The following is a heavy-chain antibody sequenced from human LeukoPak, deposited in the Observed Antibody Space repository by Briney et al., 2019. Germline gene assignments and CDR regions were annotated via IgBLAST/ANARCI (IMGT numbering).Heavy chain of an antibody. CDR1: GGTFSSCA. Sequence: ASVTVSCKASGGTFSSCAISWVRQAPGQGLEWMGGIIPIFGTANYAQKFQGRVTITADKSTSTAYMELSSLRSEDTAVYYCARALGYCSSTSCSYFDYWGQGTLVTVSS. J-gene: IGHJ4*02. CDR3: ARALGYCSSTSCSYFDY. D-gene: IGHD2-2*01. V-gene: IGHV1-69*06. CDR2: IIPIFGTA.